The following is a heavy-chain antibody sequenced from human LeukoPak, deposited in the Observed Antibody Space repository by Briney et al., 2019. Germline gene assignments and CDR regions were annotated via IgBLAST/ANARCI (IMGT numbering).Heavy chain of an antibody. CDR1: GYTFTSYG. CDR3: ASGGGPRPHSGSYLPCTH. J-gene: IGHJ4*02. V-gene: IGHV1-18*01. D-gene: IGHD1-26*01. CDR2: ISAYNGNT. Sequence: ASVKVSCKASGYTFTSYGISWVRQAPGQGLEWMGWISAYNGNTNYAQKLQSRVTMTTNTSTSTAYTELRSLRSDETAVYYCASGGGPRPHSGSYLPCTHWGQGTMVTVSS.